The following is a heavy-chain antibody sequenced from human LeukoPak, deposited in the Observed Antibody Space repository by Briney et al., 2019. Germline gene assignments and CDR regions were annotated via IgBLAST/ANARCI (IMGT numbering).Heavy chain of an antibody. CDR1: GYTFSSYD. CDR3: TRGLRVELAIDY. V-gene: IGHV1-8*01. CDR2: MNPNSGNT. D-gene: IGHD5-24*01. J-gene: IGHJ4*02. Sequence: ASVKVSCKASGYTFSSYDISWVRQATGQGLEWMGWMNPNSGNTGYAQKFQGRVTMTRDTSISTAYMELSSLRPEDTATYYCTRGLRVELAIDYWGQGTLVTVSS.